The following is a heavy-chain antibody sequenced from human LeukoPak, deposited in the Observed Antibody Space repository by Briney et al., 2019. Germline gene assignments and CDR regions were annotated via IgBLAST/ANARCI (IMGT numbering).Heavy chain of an antibody. J-gene: IGHJ4*02. V-gene: IGHV3-30-3*01. CDR2: ISYDGSNK. D-gene: IGHD5-12*01. CDR1: GFTFSSYA. CDR3: ARDAALYSVATILGY. Sequence: PGGSLRLSCAASGFTFSSYAMHWVRQAPGKGLEWVAVISYDGSNKYYADSVKGRFTISRDNSKNTLYLQMNSLRAEDTAVYYCARDAALYSVATILGYWGQGTLVTVSS.